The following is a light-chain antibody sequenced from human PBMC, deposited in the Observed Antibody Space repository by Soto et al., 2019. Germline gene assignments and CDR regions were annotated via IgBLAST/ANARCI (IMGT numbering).Light chain of an antibody. V-gene: IGKV3-11*01. Sequence: EIVLTQSPATLSLSPGERATLSCRASQSVSSYLAWYQQKPGQAPRLLIYDASNRATGIPARFSGSGSGADFILSISRLEPEDFAVYYCQQYGSSPWTFGQGTKVEFK. CDR3: QQYGSSPWT. CDR2: DAS. J-gene: IGKJ1*01. CDR1: QSVSSY.